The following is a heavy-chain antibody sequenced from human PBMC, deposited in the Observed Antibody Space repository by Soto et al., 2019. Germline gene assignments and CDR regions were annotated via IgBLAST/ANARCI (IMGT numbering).Heavy chain of an antibody. D-gene: IGHD6-19*01. V-gene: IGHV3-23*01. CDR1: GFTFSSYA. CDR3: AKDGKWLDVLLDY. Sequence: GGSLRLSCAASGFTFSSYAMSWVRQAPGKGLEWVSAISGSGGSTYYADSVKGRFTISRDNSKNTLYLRMTSLRAEDTAVYYCAKDGKWLDVLLDYWGQGTVVTVSS. J-gene: IGHJ4*02. CDR2: ISGSGGST.